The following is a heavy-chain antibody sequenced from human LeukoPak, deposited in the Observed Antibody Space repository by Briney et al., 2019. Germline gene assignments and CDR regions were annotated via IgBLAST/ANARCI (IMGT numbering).Heavy chain of an antibody. CDR3: ARSTRRYYYDSSGYYDPFDY. J-gene: IGHJ4*02. CDR2: IIPIFGTA. CDR1: GGTFSSYA. D-gene: IGHD3-22*01. Sequence: SVKVSCKASGGTFSSYAISWVRQAPGQGLEWMGRIIPIFGTANYAQKFQGRVTITTDEYKSTAYMELSSLRSEDTAVYYCARSTRRYYYDSSGYYDPFDYWGQGTLVTVSS. V-gene: IGHV1-69*05.